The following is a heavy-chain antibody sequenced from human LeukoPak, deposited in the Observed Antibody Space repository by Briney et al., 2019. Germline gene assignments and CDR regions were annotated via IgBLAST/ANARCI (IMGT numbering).Heavy chain of an antibody. CDR2: FDPEDGET. J-gene: IGHJ4*02. D-gene: IGHD6-19*01. CDR1: GYTLTELS. CDR3: ATSSYSSGWYDGVWFDY. Sequence: ASVKVSCKVSGYTLTELSMHWVRQAPGKGLEWMGGFDPEDGETIYAQKFQGRVTMTEDTSTDTAYMELSSLRSEDTAAYYCATSSYSSGWYDGVWFDYWGQGTLVTVSS. V-gene: IGHV1-24*01.